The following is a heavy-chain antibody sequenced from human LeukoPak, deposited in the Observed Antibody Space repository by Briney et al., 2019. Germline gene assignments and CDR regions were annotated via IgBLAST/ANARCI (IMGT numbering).Heavy chain of an antibody. D-gene: IGHD1-26*01. V-gene: IGHV3-48*03. CDR1: GFTFSSYE. Sequence: PGGSLRLSCAASGFTFSSYEMNWVRQAPGKGVEWVSYISSSGSTIYYGDSMKGRFTISRDNAKNSLYLQMNSLRAKDTAVYYCARVGVGGSYYYFDYWGQGTLVTVSS. J-gene: IGHJ4*02. CDR2: ISSSGSTI. CDR3: ARVGVGGSYYYFDY.